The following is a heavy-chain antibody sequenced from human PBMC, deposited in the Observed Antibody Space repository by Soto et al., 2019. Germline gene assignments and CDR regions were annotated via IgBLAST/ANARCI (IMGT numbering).Heavy chain of an antibody. CDR1: GGSISRYY. Sequence: QVQLQESGPRLVKPSETLSLTCTVSGGSISRYYWSWIRQPPGKGLEWIGYIYYSGSTNYNPSLKSRVTISVDTSKNQFSLKLSSVTAADTAVYYCARRYGWAFDIWGQGTMVTVSS. J-gene: IGHJ3*02. CDR3: ARRYGWAFDI. V-gene: IGHV4-59*08. D-gene: IGHD3-16*01. CDR2: IYYSGST.